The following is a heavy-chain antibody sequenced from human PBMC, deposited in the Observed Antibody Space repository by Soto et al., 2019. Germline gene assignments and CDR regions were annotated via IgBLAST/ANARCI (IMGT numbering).Heavy chain of an antibody. CDR1: GFTVSSDY. D-gene: IGHD2-2*01. CDR2: IYSGGNT. CDR3: ARVDYCSSLSCSKFFDY. V-gene: IGHV3-53*01. J-gene: IGHJ4*02. Sequence: GGSLRLSCAASGFTVSSDYMSWVRQAPGKGLEWVSGIYSGGNTYYADSVKGRFTISTDNSKNTLSLQMSSLRAEDTAVYYCARVDYCSSLSCSKFFDYWGQGTLVTVSS.